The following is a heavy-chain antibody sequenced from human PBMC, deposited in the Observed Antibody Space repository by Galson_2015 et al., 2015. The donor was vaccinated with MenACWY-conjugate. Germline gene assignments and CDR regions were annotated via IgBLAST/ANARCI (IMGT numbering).Heavy chain of an antibody. V-gene: IGHV1-2*06. CDR1: GYTFTDYY. Sequence: SVKVSCKASGYTFTDYYMHWVRQTPGQEFEWMGRINTNNGGSKYAQKFQGRVTMTRDASISTAYMELLSLRSDDTAVYFCARDRRDIIVALANYFDLWGQGTLVTASS. CDR3: ARDRRDIIVALANYFDL. CDR2: INTNNGGS. J-gene: IGHJ4*02. D-gene: IGHD2-15*01.